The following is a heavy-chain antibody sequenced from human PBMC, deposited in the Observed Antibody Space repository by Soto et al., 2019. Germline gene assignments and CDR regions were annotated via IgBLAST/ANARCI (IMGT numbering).Heavy chain of an antibody. CDR1: SFRGYY. J-gene: IGHJ4*02. D-gene: IGHD6-19*01. Sequence: SFRGYYWSWIRQPPGKGLEWIGEINHSGSTNYNPSLKSRVTISVDTSKNQFSLKLSSVTAADTAVYYCARVLAANGTDYWGQGTLVTVSS. CDR2: INHSGST. CDR3: ARVLAANGTDY. V-gene: IGHV4-34*01.